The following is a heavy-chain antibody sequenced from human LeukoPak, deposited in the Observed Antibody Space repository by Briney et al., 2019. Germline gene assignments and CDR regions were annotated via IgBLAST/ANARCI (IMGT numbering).Heavy chain of an antibody. CDR3: ARVRSGYYIDC. CDR2: ITGSSGYI. V-gene: IGHV3-21*01. J-gene: IGHJ4*02. Sequence: PGGSLRLSCAASGFTFSSYSMNWVRQAPGKGLEWLSFITGSSGYIYYSDSVKGRFTISRDDAKNSLWPQMNSLRAEDTAVYYCARVRSGYYIDCWGQGTLVTVSS. CDR1: GFTFSSYS. D-gene: IGHD3-3*01.